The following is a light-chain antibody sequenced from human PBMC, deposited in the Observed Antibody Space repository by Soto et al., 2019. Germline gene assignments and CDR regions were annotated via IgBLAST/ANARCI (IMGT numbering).Light chain of an antibody. V-gene: IGKV3-20*01. CDR1: QSVSSNY. CDR2: IAS. Sequence: DIVLTQSPGTLSLSPGERATLSCRASQSVSSNYLAWYQQKPGQAPRLLIYIASNRATGIPDRCSGSGSGTDFSLTISRLEPDDFAVYYCQQYCSSSPITFGQGTRLEIK. J-gene: IGKJ5*01. CDR3: QQYCSSSPIT.